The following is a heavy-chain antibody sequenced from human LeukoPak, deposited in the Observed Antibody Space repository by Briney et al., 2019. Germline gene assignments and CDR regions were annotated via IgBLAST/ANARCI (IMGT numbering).Heavy chain of an antibody. Sequence: TTGGSLRLSCAASGFTVSGNYMSWVRQPPGKGLEWIGEINHSGSTNYNPSLKSRVTISVDTSKNQFSLKLSSVTAADTSVYYCARGSHSGRYSFDYWGQGTLVTVSS. D-gene: IGHD3-10*01. V-gene: IGHV4-34*01. CDR1: GFTVSGNY. CDR3: ARGSHSGRYSFDY. J-gene: IGHJ4*02. CDR2: INHSGST.